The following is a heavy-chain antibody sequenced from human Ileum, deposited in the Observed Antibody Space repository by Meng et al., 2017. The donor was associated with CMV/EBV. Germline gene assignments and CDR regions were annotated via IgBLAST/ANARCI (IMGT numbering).Heavy chain of an antibody. CDR1: GYTFTSYG. CDR3: ARTSRFLEWSPLGDAGWFDP. D-gene: IGHD3-3*01. J-gene: IGHJ5*02. V-gene: IGHV1-18*01. Sequence: ASVKVSCKASGYTFTSYGISWVRQAPGQGLEWMGWISAYNGNTNYAQKLQGRVTMTTDTSTSTAYMELRSLRSDDTAVYYCARTSRFLEWSPLGDAGWFDPWGQGTLVTVSS. CDR2: ISAYNGNT.